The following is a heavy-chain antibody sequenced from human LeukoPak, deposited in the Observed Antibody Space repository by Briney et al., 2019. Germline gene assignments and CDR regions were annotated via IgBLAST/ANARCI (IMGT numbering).Heavy chain of an antibody. J-gene: IGHJ4*02. CDR3: AKAQPTLISRSFDC. D-gene: IGHD3-10*01. CDR1: RFTFSSYG. CDR2: ISSDGKTE. Sequence: GGSLRLSCVASRFTFSSYGMHWVSQAPGKGLEWVAVISSDGKTEIYADSVRGRFTISRDNSKGTHYLQMNSLRSEDTAVYYCAKAQPTLISRSFDCWGQGALVTVSS. V-gene: IGHV3-30*18.